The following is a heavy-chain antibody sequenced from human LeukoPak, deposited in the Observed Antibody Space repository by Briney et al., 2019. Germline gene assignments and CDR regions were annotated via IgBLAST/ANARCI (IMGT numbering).Heavy chain of an antibody. CDR2: IIPIFGTA. CDR1: GGTFSSYA. D-gene: IGHD3-10*01. J-gene: IGHJ6*02. V-gene: IGHV1-69*05. Sequence: SVKVSCKASGGTFSSYAISWVRQAPGQGLEWMGGIIPIFGTANYAQKFQGRVTITTDESTSTAYMELSSLRAEDTAVYYCARDQGPRFGELFGSNYYYYGMDVWGQGTTVTVSS. CDR3: ARDQGPRFGELFGSNYYYYGMDV.